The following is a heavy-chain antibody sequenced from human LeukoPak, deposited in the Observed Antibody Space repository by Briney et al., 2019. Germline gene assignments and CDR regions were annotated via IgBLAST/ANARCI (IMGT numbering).Heavy chain of an antibody. Sequence: ASVKVSCKASGYTFTGYYMHWVRQAPGQGLEWMGWINPNSGGTNYAQKFQGRVTMTRDTSISTAYMELSRLRPDDTAVYYCARGMYYYGSGSPYLDYWGQGTLVTVSS. V-gene: IGHV1-2*02. D-gene: IGHD3-10*01. CDR1: GYTFTGYY. CDR2: INPNSGGT. CDR3: ARGMYYYGSGSPYLDY. J-gene: IGHJ4*02.